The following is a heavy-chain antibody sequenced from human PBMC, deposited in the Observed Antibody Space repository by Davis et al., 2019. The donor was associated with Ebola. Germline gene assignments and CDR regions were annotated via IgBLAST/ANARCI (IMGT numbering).Heavy chain of an antibody. V-gene: IGHV1-69*13. CDR3: ARGLAVTTRNYYYYGMDV. Sequence: SVKVSCKASGGTFSSYAISWVRQAPGQGLEWMGGIIPIFGTANYAQKFQGRVTITADESTSTAYMELSSLRSEDTALYYCARGLAVTTRNYYYYGMDVWGQGTTVTVSS. CDR1: GGTFSSYA. D-gene: IGHD4-11*01. J-gene: IGHJ6*02. CDR2: IIPIFGTA.